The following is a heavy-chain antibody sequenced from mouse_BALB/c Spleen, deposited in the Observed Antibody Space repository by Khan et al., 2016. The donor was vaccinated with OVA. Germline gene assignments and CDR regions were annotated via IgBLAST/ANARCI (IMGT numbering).Heavy chain of an antibody. V-gene: IGHV1S136*01. Sequence: VQLQQSGPEVVKPGASVKMSCKASGYTFTSYVIHWVKQKPGQGLEWIGYIYPFNDATKFNEKFNGKATLTSDKSSSTAYMELSSLTSEDSAVYDCARVGSCYVSFVYWGQGTLVTVSA. CDR2: IYPFNDAT. D-gene: IGHD1-1*01. CDR1: GYTFTSYV. J-gene: IGHJ3*01. CDR3: ARVGSCYVSFVY.